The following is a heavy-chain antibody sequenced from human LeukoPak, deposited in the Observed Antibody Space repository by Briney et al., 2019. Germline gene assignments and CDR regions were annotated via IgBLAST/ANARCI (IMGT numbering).Heavy chain of an antibody. D-gene: IGHD1-20*01. CDR1: DYTFTSYG. V-gene: IGHV1-18*01. CDR2: ISPYNGNT. J-gene: IGHJ4*02. CDR3: AREGGYNWNDGFDY. Sequence: GASVKVSCKASDYTFTSYGISWVRQAPGQGLEWMGWISPYNGNTNYAQKLQGRVTMNTDTYTSTAYMELRSLRSDDTAVYYCAREGGYNWNDGFDYWGQGTLVTVSS.